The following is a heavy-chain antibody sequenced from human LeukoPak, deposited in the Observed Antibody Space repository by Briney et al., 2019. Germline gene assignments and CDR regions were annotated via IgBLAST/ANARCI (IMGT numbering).Heavy chain of an antibody. Sequence: SETLSLTCTVSGGSVSSGSYYWSWIRQPPGKGLEWFGYIYYSGSTNYNPSLKSRVTISVDTSKNQFSLKLSSVTAADTAVYYCARDYGVARRDYYYGMDVWGQGTTVTVSS. V-gene: IGHV4-61*01. CDR2: IYYSGST. CDR3: ARDYGVARRDYYYGMDV. CDR1: GGSVSSGSYY. D-gene: IGHD4-17*01. J-gene: IGHJ6*02.